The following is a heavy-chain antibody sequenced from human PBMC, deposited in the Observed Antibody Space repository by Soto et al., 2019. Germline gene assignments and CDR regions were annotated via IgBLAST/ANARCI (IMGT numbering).Heavy chain of an antibody. D-gene: IGHD2-21*02. V-gene: IGHV1-69*01. Sequence: QVQLVQSGAEVNKPGSSVKVSCKASVGTFSSYAISWVRQAPGQGLEWMGGIIPIFGTANYAQKFQGRVTITEDESASTAYMSLSSLRSEDTAVYYCAGGGTRGAYCGGDGYTYYYYGMDVWGQGTTVTVSS. J-gene: IGHJ6*02. CDR3: AGGGTRGAYCGGDGYTYYYYGMDV. CDR1: VGTFSSYA. CDR2: IIPIFGTA.